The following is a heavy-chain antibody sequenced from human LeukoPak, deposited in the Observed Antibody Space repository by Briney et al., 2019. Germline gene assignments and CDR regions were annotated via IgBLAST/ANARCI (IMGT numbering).Heavy chain of an antibody. J-gene: IGHJ3*02. D-gene: IGHD3-9*01. Sequence: GGSLRLSCAASGFTFSSYWMSWVRQAPGKGLEWVANIKQDGSEKYYVESVKGRFTISRDNAKNSLYLQMNSLRAEDTAVYYCAREGRYFDWLPYDDAFDIWGQGTMVTVSS. CDR3: AREGRYFDWLPYDDAFDI. CDR1: GFTFSSYW. V-gene: IGHV3-7*01. CDR2: IKQDGSEK.